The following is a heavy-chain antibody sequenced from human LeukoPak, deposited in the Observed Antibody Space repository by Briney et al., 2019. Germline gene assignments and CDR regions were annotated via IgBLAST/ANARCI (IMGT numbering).Heavy chain of an antibody. J-gene: IGHJ6*03. Sequence: GGSLRLSCAASGFTFSSYSMNWVRQAPGKGLEWVSYISSSSSTIYYADSVKGRFTISRDNAKNSLYLQMNSLRAEDTAVYYCARVGYSYGYYYYYMDVWGKGTTVTVSS. CDR2: ISSSSSTI. V-gene: IGHV3-48*04. D-gene: IGHD5-18*01. CDR3: ARVGYSYGYYYYYMDV. CDR1: GFTFSSYS.